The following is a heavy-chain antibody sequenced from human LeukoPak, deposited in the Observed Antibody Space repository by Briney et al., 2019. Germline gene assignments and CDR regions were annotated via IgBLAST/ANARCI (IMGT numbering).Heavy chain of an antibody. CDR2: IIPIFGTA. Sequence: SVKVSCKASGSTFSSYAISWVRQAPGQGLEWMGGIIPIFGTANYAQKFQGRVTITADESTSTAYMELSSLRSEDTAVYYCARVPRGGDRFDPWGQGTQVTISS. V-gene: IGHV1-69*13. CDR1: GSTFSSYA. J-gene: IGHJ5*02. CDR3: ARVPRGGDRFDP. D-gene: IGHD2-21*02.